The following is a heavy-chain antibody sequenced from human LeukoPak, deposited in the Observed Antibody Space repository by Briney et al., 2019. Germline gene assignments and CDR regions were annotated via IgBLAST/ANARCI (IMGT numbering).Heavy chain of an antibody. CDR2: IYYSGST. Sequence: SETLSLTCTVSGGSISSHYWSWIRQPPGKGLEWIGYIYYSGSTNYNLSLKSRVTISVDTSKNQFSLKLSSVTAADTAVYYCARTYGSGYYYYYMDVWGKGTTVTVSS. CDR1: GGSISSHY. CDR3: ARTYGSGYYYYYMDV. V-gene: IGHV4-59*11. J-gene: IGHJ6*03. D-gene: IGHD3-10*01.